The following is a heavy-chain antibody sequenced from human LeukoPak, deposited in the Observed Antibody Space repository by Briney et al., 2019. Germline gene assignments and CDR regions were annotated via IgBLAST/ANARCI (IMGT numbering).Heavy chain of an antibody. CDR1: GSTFRNYG. CDR2: IGTYNGKT. V-gene: IGHV1-18*01. D-gene: IGHD6-19*01. J-gene: IGHJ4*02. CDR3: ARGRLKRVPFTKVAGALDY. Sequence: SVKLSCKVSGSTFRNYGITWVRRSPGQRLGWMGWIGTYNGKTVYAQKFQGRVIMTADTSTTTAHMELRSLRSDDTAVYYCARGRLKRVPFTKVAGALDYWGQGTRVTVYS.